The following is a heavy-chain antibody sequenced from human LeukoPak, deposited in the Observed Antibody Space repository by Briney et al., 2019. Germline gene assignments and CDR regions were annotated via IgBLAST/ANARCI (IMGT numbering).Heavy chain of an antibody. Sequence: SVKVSCKAFGGSFSSEAISWGRQAPGQGLEWMGGIIPIFGTANYAQKFQGRVTITTDESTSTAYMEVSSLRSEDTAVYYCGRKAGDCGGGSCYSIDYWGQGTLVTVSS. CDR3: GRKAGDCGGGSCYSIDY. J-gene: IGHJ4*02. CDR1: GGSFSSEA. V-gene: IGHV1-69*05. D-gene: IGHD2-15*01. CDR2: IIPIFGTA.